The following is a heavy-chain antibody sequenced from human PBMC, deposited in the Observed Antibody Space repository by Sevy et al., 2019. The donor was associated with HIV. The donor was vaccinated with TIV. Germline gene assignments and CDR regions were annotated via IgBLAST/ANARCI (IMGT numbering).Heavy chain of an antibody. D-gene: IGHD6-13*01. CDR2: MNPDSGRR. CDR1: GYTLSSYD. J-gene: IGHJ6*02. Sequence: ASVKVSCKASGYTLSSYDINWVRQATGQGLEWMGWMNPDSGRRGYAPKFQGRVTMTTNTSLGTAYMELRSLRSEDSAVYYCARADLDSSTFFYYYGMDVWGQGTTVTVSS. CDR3: ARADLDSSTFFYYYGMDV. V-gene: IGHV1-8*01.